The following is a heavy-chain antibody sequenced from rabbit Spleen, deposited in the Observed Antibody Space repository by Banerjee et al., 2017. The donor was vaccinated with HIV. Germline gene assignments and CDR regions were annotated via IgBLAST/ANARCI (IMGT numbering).Heavy chain of an antibody. Sequence: QERLLESGGGLVKPEGSLKLSCTASGFSFSDKAVMCWVRQAPGKGLEWIACIYAGSSGSTYYASWAKGRFTIPKTSSTTVTLQMTSLTAADTATYFCARDLVTVIGWNFNLWGPGTLVTVS. J-gene: IGHJ4*01. V-gene: IGHV1S45*01. CDR1: GFSFSDKAV. CDR2: IYAGSSGST. CDR3: ARDLVTVIGWNFNL. D-gene: IGHD5-1*01.